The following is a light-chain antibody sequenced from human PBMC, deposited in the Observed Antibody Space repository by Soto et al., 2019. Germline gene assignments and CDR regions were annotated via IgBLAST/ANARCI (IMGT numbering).Light chain of an antibody. Sequence: QSVVTQPASVSVSLGQSITISCTGTSSDVGGYNYVSWYQQHPGKAPKFMIYDVSNRPSGVSNRFSGSKSGNTASLTISGLQAEDEADYYCSSYTTSNTRQIVFGTGTKVTVL. J-gene: IGLJ1*01. V-gene: IGLV2-14*01. CDR1: SSDVGGYNY. CDR3: SSYTTSNTRQIV. CDR2: DVS.